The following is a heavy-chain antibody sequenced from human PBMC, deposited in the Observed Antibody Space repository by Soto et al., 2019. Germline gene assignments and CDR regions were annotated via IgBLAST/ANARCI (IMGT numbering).Heavy chain of an antibody. D-gene: IGHD2-2*01. CDR1: GFTFSSYA. J-gene: IGHJ4*02. CDR3: AKDLAVPAAIRQKVDY. CDR2: ISGSGGST. V-gene: IGHV3-23*01. Sequence: EVQLLESGGGLVQPGGSLRLSCAASGFTFSSYAMSWVRQAPGKGLEWVSAISGSGGSTYYADSVKGRFTISRDNSKNTLYLQMNSLRAEDTAVYYCAKDLAVPAAIRQKVDYWGQGTLVTVSS.